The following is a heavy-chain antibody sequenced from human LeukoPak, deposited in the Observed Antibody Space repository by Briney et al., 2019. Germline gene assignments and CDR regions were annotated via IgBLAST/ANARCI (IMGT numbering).Heavy chain of an antibody. CDR2: IWYDGSIK. J-gene: IGHJ4*02. V-gene: IGHV3-33*06. CDR3: AKSRGYYYEKSGPADY. CDR1: GFSFSSYG. D-gene: IGHD3-22*01. Sequence: GRSLRLSCAASGFSFSSYGMHWVRQAPGKGLEWVAVIWYDGSIKYYGDSVKGRFAISRDNSKNTLYLQMNSLSAEDTAVYYCAKSRGYYYEKSGPADYWGQGTLVTVSS.